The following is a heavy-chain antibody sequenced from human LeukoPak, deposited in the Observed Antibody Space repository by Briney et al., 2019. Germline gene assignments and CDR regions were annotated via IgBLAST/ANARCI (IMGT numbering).Heavy chain of an antibody. CDR3: TRAKRIIMVRGVITRYFDY. Sequence: SETLSLTCGVYGGSFSGYYWSWIRQPPGKGLEWIGEINHSGSTNYNPSLKSRVTISVDASKNQFSLKLSSVTAADTAVYYCTRAKRIIMVRGVITRYFDYWGQGTLVTVSS. V-gene: IGHV4-34*01. CDR1: GGSFSGYY. J-gene: IGHJ4*02. D-gene: IGHD3-10*01. CDR2: INHSGST.